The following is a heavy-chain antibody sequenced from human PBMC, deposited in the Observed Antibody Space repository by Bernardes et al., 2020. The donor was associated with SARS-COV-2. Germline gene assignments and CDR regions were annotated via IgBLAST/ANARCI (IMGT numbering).Heavy chain of an antibody. Sequence: GGSLSRSCAASGFTVRSDHMSWVRQAPGKGLECVSVIYSGGGTYYADSVKGRFTISRDNSNNTLYVQMNSLRADDTATYYCARVMGSSSSYGMDVWGQGTTVTVSS. D-gene: IGHD6-19*01. V-gene: IGHV3-66*02. CDR1: GFTVRSDH. J-gene: IGHJ6*02. CDR3: ARVMGSSSSYGMDV. CDR2: IYSGGGT.